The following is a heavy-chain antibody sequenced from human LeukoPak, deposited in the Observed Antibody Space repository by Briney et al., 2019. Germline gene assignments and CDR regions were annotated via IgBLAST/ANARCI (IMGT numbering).Heavy chain of an antibody. Sequence: PGRSLRLSCAASGFTFDDYGMHWVRQAPGKGLEWVSGISWNSGSIGHADSVEGRFTISRDNAKNSLYLQMNSLRAEDTALYYCAKAPRGNDDYFDYWGQGTLVTVSS. J-gene: IGHJ4*02. CDR3: AKAPRGNDDYFDY. CDR1: GFTFDDYG. D-gene: IGHD3-16*01. CDR2: ISWNSGSI. V-gene: IGHV3-9*01.